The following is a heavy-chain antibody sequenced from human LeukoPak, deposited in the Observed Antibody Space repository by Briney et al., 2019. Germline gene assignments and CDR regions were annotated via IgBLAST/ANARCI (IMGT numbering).Heavy chain of an antibody. CDR3: ARVLRYSSGWYDGPFDY. J-gene: IGHJ4*02. CDR1: GRTFSSNA. D-gene: IGHD6-19*01. V-gene: IGHV1-69*04. CDR2: IIPILGIA. Sequence: ASVKVSCKASGRTFSSNAISWVRQAPGQGLEWMGRIIPILGIANYAKKFQGRVTITADKSTSTAYMELSSLRSEDTAVYYCARVLRYSSGWYDGPFDYWGQGTLVTVSS.